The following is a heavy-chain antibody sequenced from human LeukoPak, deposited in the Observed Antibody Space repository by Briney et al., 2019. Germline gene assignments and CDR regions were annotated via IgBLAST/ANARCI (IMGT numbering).Heavy chain of an antibody. J-gene: IGHJ6*03. Sequence: SETLSLTCTVSGGSISSYYWSWIRQPAGKGLECIGRIYSSGSTNYNPSLKSRVTMSVDTSKNQFSLKLSSVTAADTAVYYCAREAPGYCSGGGCYTKHYYYYYMDVWGKGTTVTVSS. D-gene: IGHD2-15*01. CDR1: GGSISSYY. V-gene: IGHV4-4*07. CDR2: IYSSGST. CDR3: AREAPGYCSGGGCYTKHYYYYYMDV.